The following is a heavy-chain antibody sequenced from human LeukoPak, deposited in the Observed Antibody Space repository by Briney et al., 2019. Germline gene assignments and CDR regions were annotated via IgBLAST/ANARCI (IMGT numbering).Heavy chain of an antibody. CDR2: IYSGGST. J-gene: IGHJ6*02. D-gene: IGHD2-2*01. CDR3: AKDLEYQLLWPDYYYGMDV. V-gene: IGHV3-53*01. Sequence: GGSLRLSCAASGFTVSSNYMSWVRQAPGKGLEWVSVIYSGGSTYYADSVKGRFTISRDNSKNTLYLQMNSLRAEDTAVYYCAKDLEYQLLWPDYYYGMDVWGQGTTVTVSS. CDR1: GFTVSSNY.